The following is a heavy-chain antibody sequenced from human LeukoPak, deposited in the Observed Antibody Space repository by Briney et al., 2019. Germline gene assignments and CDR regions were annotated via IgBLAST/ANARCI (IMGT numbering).Heavy chain of an antibody. Sequence: GGSLRLSCAASGFTFSSYWIHWVRQAPGKGLVWVSRINTDGSTTNYADSVKGRFTISRDNARNTLYLQMNSLRAEDTAVYYCARGAYNTGWYYFDYWGQGTLVTVSS. V-gene: IGHV3-74*01. CDR1: GFTFSSYW. D-gene: IGHD6-19*01. CDR2: INTDGSTT. CDR3: ARGAYNTGWYYFDY. J-gene: IGHJ4*02.